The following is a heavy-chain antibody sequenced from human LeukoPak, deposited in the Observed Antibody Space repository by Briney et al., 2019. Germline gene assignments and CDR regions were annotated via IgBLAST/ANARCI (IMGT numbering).Heavy chain of an antibody. CDR2: ISGSGGST. J-gene: IGHJ4*02. CDR1: GFTFSSYA. CDR3: AKGVAAAGIFDY. Sequence: GGSLRLSCAAPGFTFSSYAMSRVRQAPGKGLEWVSAISGSGGSTYYADSVKGRFTISRDNSKNTLYLQMNSLRAEDTAVYYCAKGVAAAGIFDYWGQGTLVTVSS. V-gene: IGHV3-23*01. D-gene: IGHD6-13*01.